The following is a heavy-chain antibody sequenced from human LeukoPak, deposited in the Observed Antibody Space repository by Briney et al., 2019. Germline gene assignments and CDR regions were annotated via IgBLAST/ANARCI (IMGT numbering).Heavy chain of an antibody. D-gene: IGHD3-16*01. CDR3: ARPQRIGGALY. J-gene: IGHJ4*02. Sequence: ASVKVSCKASGYTFTSYYMHWVRQAPGQGLEWMGWINPNSGGTNYVQKFQGRVTMTRDTSISTAYMELSRLRSDDTAVYYCARPQRIGGALYWGQGTLVTVSS. V-gene: IGHV1-2*02. CDR2: INPNSGGT. CDR1: GYTFTSYY.